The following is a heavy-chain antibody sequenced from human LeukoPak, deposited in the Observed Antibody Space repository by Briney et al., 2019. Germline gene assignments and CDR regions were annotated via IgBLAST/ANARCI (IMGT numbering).Heavy chain of an antibody. CDR2: IYTSGST. CDR1: GGSISSGSYY. CDR3: ARGLRFLEWSPMDV. D-gene: IGHD3-3*01. Sequence: SETLSLTCTVSGGSISSGSYYWSWIRQPAGKGLEWIGRIYTSGSTNYNPSLKSRVTMSVDTSKNQFSLKLSSVTAADTAVYYCARGLRFLEWSPMDVWGKGTTVTVSS. J-gene: IGHJ6*03. V-gene: IGHV4-61*02.